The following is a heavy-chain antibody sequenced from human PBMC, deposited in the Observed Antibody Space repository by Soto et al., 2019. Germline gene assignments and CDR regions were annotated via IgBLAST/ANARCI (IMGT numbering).Heavy chain of an antibody. Sequence: QVQLVQSGAEVKKPGSSVKVSCKASGGTFSSYTISWVRQAPGQGLEWMGRIIPILGIANYAQKFQGRVTITADKSPSTAYMELSSLRSEDTAVYYCAIPLGYCSSTSCYSMGYYYYGMDVWGQGTTVTVSS. CDR2: IIPILGIA. J-gene: IGHJ6*02. CDR1: GGTFSSYT. D-gene: IGHD2-2*01. CDR3: AIPLGYCSSTSCYSMGYYYYGMDV. V-gene: IGHV1-69*02.